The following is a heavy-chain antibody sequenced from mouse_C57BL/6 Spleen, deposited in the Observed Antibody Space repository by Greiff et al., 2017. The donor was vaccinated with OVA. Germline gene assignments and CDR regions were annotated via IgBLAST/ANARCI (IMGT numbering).Heavy chain of an antibody. CDR1: GYTFTSYW. CDR3: ARNDDYDFDY. CDR2: IHPNSGST. V-gene: IGHV1-64*01. D-gene: IGHD2-4*01. Sequence: QVQLQQPGAELVKPGASVKLSCKASGYTFTSYWMHWVKQRPGQGLEWIGMIHPNSGSTNYNEKFKSKATLTVDKSSSTAYLQLSSLTSEDSAVYYCARNDDYDFDYWGQGTTLTVSS. J-gene: IGHJ2*01.